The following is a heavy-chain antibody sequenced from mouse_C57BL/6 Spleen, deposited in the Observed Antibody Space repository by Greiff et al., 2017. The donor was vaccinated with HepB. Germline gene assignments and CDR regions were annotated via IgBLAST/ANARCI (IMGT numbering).Heavy chain of an antibody. Sequence: DVKLQESGPGLVKPSQSLSLTCSVTGYSITSGYYWNWIRQFPGNKLEWMGYISYDGSNNYNPSLKNRISITRDTSKNQFFLKLNSVTTEYTATYYSARGPYFYYLDYWGPGTTLTVSS. CDR1: GYSITSGYY. CDR3: ARGPYFYYLDY. D-gene: IGHD2-10*01. CDR2: ISYDGSN. J-gene: IGHJ2*01. V-gene: IGHV3-6*01.